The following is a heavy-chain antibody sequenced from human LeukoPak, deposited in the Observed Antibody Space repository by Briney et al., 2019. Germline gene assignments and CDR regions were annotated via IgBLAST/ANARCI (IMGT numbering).Heavy chain of an antibody. CDR3: ASAHSSSSVYFDY. V-gene: IGHV4-59*08. Sequence: PSETLSLTCTASGGSISSYYWSWIRQPPGKGLEWLGYIYYSGSTNYNPSLKSRVTISVDTSKNQFSLKLSSVTAADTAVYYCASAHSSSSVYFDYWGQGTLVTVSS. CDR2: IYYSGST. D-gene: IGHD6-6*01. CDR1: GGSISSYY. J-gene: IGHJ4*02.